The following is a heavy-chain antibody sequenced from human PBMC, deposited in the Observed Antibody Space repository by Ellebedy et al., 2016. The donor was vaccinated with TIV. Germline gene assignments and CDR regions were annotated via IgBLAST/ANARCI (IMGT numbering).Heavy chain of an antibody. Sequence: ASVKVSCKASGYTFTNYDINWVRQATGQGLEWMGWMNPNSGNTGSAQKFQGRVTMTRNTSIHTADMELSSLRSKDTAVYYCARGFDGSGSYYYYGMDVWGQGTTVTVSS. CDR1: GYTFTNYD. J-gene: IGHJ6*02. CDR3: ARGFDGSGSYYYYGMDV. CDR2: MNPNSGNT. D-gene: IGHD3-10*01. V-gene: IGHV1-8*01.